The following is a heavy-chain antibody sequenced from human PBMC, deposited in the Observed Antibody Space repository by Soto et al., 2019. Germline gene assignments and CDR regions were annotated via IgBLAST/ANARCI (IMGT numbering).Heavy chain of an antibody. CDR3: ANAGDYNLLTFDR. CDR2: IYWDDAK. Sequence: QITLKESGPTLVRPAQTLTLTCDFSGFSLSTYHMGVAWIRQHPGKALEWLGLIYWDDAKRYSPSLKDRLAISQDTSSNQVVLKITNMDPGDTATYFCANAGDYNLLTFDRWGPGTLVTISS. V-gene: IGHV2-5*02. CDR1: GFSLSTYHMG. D-gene: IGHD4-17*01. J-gene: IGHJ4*02.